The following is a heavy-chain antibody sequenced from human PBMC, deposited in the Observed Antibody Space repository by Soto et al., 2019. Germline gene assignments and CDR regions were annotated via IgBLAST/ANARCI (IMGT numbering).Heavy chain of an antibody. J-gene: IGHJ5*02. CDR3: ARALTVTTSLDL. D-gene: IGHD4-17*01. CDR2: ISTYNVNT. Sequence: QVQLVQSGTEVRKPGASVKVSCKASGYTFTNYGINWVRQAPGQGLEWMGWISTYNVNTYYAQKFKGRATLTTDTSTNTAYIELRSLTSDDTDVDYCARALTVTTSLDLWGLGNLVTVSS. V-gene: IGHV1-18*04. CDR1: GYTFTNYG.